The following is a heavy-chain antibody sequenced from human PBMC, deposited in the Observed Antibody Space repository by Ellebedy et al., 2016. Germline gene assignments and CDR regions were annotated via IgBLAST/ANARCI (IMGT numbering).Heavy chain of an antibody. CDR2: INPNSGGT. D-gene: IGHD4-11*01. V-gene: IGHV1-2*02. Sequence: ASVKVSXXASGYTFTGYYMHWVRQAPGQGLEWMGWINPNSGGTNYAQKFQGRVTMTRDTSISTAYMELSRLRSDDTAVYYCARDRDYNNWFNPWGQGTLVTVSS. CDR3: ARDRDYNNWFNP. J-gene: IGHJ5*02. CDR1: GYTFTGYY.